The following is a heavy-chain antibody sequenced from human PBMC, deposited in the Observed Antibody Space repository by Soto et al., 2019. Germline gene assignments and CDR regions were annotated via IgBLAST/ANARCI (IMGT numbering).Heavy chain of an antibody. J-gene: IGHJ6*04. CDR1: GFSFTTYGVG. Sequence: QITLKESGPTLVNPTQTLTLTCTFSGFSFTTYGVGVGWIRQAPGKAPEGLALIYWDDQKTFRSSLESRLTITEDTSKDQVVLTITNLDPVDTATYYCEDKGQYHDSSACGRDCYMDVWGKGTTVTVSS. V-gene: IGHV2-5*02. D-gene: IGHD2-2*01. CDR2: IYWDDQK. CDR3: EDKGQYHDSSACGRDCYMDV.